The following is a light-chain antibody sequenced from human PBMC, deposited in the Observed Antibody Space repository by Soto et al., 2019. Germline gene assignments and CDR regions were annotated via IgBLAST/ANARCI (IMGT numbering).Light chain of an antibody. Sequence: EIVLTQSPATLSLSPGERATLSCRASHSVSSYLAWYQQIPGQAPRLLMYDASKRATGIPARFSGGGSGTEFTLTITSLQSEDFAVYYCHQYNGWPRTFGQGTKVDTK. J-gene: IGKJ1*01. CDR1: HSVSSY. CDR2: DAS. V-gene: IGKV3-11*01. CDR3: HQYNGWPRT.